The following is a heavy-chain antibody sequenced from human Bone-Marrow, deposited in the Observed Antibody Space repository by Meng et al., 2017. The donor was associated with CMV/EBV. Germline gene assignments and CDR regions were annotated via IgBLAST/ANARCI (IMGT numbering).Heavy chain of an antibody. D-gene: IGHD4-23*01. CDR1: GGTFSSYA. J-gene: IGHJ4*02. CDR3: AIGGNSDGCFGY. V-gene: IGHV1-69*05. Sequence: SVKVSCKASGGTFSSYAISWVRQAPGQGLEWMGGIIPIFGTANYAQKFQGRVTITTDESTSTAYMELSSLRSEDTAVYYGAIGGNSDGCFGYWGQGTLVTVSS. CDR2: IIPIFGTA.